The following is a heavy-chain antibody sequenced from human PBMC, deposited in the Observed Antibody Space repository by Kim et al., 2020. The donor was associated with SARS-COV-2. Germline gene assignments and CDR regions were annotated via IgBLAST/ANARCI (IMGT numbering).Heavy chain of an antibody. V-gene: IGHV3-23*01. Sequence: GGSLRLSCAASGFTFSSYAMSWVRQAPGKGLEWVSAISGSGGSTYYADSVKGRFTISRDNSKNTLYLQMNSLRAEDTAVYYCAKDCRPRVGDYRGDYFDYWGQGTLVTVSS. CDR2: ISGSGGST. D-gene: IGHD4-17*01. J-gene: IGHJ4*02. CDR1: GFTFSSYA. CDR3: AKDCRPRVGDYRGDYFDY.